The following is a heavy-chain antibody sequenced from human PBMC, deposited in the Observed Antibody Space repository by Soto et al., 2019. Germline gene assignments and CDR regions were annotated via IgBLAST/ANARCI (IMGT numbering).Heavy chain of an antibody. J-gene: IGHJ4*02. V-gene: IGHV3-30*03. CDR1: GFALSTYS. Sequence: GGSLRLSGAASGFALSTYSIHWLRLAPCRGLEWVAVIATDGRTAFYADSVKGRFVISRDKSKNTVSLQMSSLRGEDKAMYYCGHPVGDAAGGITDFWGQGTLVTVSS. D-gene: IGHD6-25*01. CDR3: GHPVGDAAGGITDF. CDR2: IATDGRTA.